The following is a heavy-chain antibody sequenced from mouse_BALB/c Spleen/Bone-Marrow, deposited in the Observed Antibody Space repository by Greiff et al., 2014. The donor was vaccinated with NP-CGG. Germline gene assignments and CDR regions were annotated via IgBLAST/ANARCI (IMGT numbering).Heavy chain of an antibody. D-gene: IGHD1-1*01. CDR3: ARFYYGSNYAMDY. J-gene: IGHJ4*01. Sequence: VQLQQSGPELVEPGASMKISCKASGYSFTGYTMNWVKQSHGKNLEWIGLINPYNGVINYNQKFKGKATFTVDKSSSTAYMELLSLTSEDSAVYYCARFYYGSNYAMDYWGQGTSVTVSS. V-gene: IGHV1-18*01. CDR2: INPYNGVI. CDR1: GYSFTGYT.